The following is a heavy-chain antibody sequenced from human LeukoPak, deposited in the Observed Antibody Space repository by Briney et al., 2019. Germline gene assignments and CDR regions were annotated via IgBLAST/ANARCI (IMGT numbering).Heavy chain of an antibody. V-gene: IGHV4-34*01. CDR1: GGSFSGYY. Sequence: PSETLSLACAVYGGSFSGYYWSWIRQPPGKGLEWIGEINHSGSTNYNPSLKSRVTISVDTSKNQFSLKLSSVTAADTAVYYCARDGAAAGRNWFDPWGQGTLVAVSS. CDR2: INHSGST. J-gene: IGHJ5*02. D-gene: IGHD6-13*01. CDR3: ARDGAAAGRNWFDP.